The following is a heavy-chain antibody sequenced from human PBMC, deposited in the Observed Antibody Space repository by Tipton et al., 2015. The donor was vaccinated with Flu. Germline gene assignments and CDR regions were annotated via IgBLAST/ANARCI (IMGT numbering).Heavy chain of an antibody. Sequence: TLSLTCTVSGDSLTNGRYWDWVRQPPGKGLEWIGIIHHRGSTYYSPSLKSRVTISMDTSKNQFSLTLISVTAADTAIYYCARDCPYGDFSETLDYWGQGMLVTISS. D-gene: IGHD4-17*01. CDR2: IHHRGST. J-gene: IGHJ4*02. V-gene: IGHV4-38-2*02. CDR3: ARDCPYGDFSETLDY. CDR1: GDSLTNGRY.